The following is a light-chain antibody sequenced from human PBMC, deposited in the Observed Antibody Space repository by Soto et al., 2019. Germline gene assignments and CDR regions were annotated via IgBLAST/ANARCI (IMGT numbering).Light chain of an antibody. CDR2: EGS. Sequence: QSALTQPASVSGSPGQSITISCTGSSSDVGSYNLVSWYQQLPGEAPKLMIYEGSKRPSGVSNRFSGSKSGNTASLTISGLQAEDEADYYCCSFERSITVVFGGGTKLTVL. V-gene: IGLV2-23*01. CDR3: CSFERSITVV. J-gene: IGLJ2*01. CDR1: SSDVGSYNL.